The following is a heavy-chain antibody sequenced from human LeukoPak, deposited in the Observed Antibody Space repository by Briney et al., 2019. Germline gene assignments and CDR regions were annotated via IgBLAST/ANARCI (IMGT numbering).Heavy chain of an antibody. V-gene: IGHV3-33*01. CDR1: GFTFSSYG. D-gene: IGHD6-13*01. CDR3: ARGSTYSSSWYWKGTPFDY. Sequence: GGSLRLSCAASGFTFSSYGMHWVRQAPGKGLEWVAVIWYDGSNKYYADSVKGRFTVSRDNSKNTLYLQMNSLRAEDTAVYYCARGSTYSSSWYWKGTPFDYWGQGTLVTVSS. J-gene: IGHJ4*02. CDR2: IWYDGSNK.